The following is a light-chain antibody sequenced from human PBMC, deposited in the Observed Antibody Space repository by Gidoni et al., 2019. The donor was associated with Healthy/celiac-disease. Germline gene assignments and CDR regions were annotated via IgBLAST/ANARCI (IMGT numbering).Light chain of an antibody. CDR2: KDS. Sequence: SYELTQPPSVSVSPGQTARITCSGDAFPKQYAYWSQQKPGQAPVLVIYKDSERPSGIPERFSGSSSGTTVTLTISGVQAEDEADYYCQSADSSGTYWVFGGGTKLTVL. CDR3: QSADSSGTYWV. CDR1: AFPKQY. V-gene: IGLV3-25*03. J-gene: IGLJ3*02.